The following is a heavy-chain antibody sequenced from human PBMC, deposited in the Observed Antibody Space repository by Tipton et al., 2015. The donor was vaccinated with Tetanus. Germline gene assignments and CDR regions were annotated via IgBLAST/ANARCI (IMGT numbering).Heavy chain of an antibody. V-gene: IGHV1-2*02. CDR1: GYSFTGYY. D-gene: IGHD3-9*01. CDR2: INPNSGGT. J-gene: IGHJ6*02. Sequence: QLVQSGAEVKKPGASVKVSCKTAGYSFTGYYIHWERQATGQGLEWMGWINPNSGGTYYAQKFQGSVSMTRDTSISTVYMELSRLKSNATAVYFCARSDWAGSSYYSGMDVWGRGTTVTVSS. CDR3: ARSDWAGSSYYSGMDV.